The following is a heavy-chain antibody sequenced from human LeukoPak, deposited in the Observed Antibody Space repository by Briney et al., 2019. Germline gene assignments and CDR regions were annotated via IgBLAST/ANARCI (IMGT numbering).Heavy chain of an antibody. CDR2: IYYSGST. CDR1: GGSISSSSYY. Sequence: SETLSLTCTVSGGSISSSSYYWGWIRQPPGKGLEWIGSIYYSGSTYYNPSLKSRVTISVDTSKNQFSLKLSSVTAADTAVYYCARTHDPNYWFDPWGQGTLVTVSS. V-gene: IGHV4-39*07. D-gene: IGHD1-1*01. CDR3: ARTHDPNYWFDP. J-gene: IGHJ5*02.